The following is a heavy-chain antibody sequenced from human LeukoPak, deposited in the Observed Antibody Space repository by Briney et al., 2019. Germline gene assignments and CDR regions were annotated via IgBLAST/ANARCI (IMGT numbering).Heavy chain of an antibody. CDR1: GFTVSSNY. V-gene: IGHV3-66*04. Sequence: GGSLRLSCAASGFTVSSNYMSWVRQAPGKGLEWVSVIYSGGSTYYADSVKGRFTISRDNSKNTLYLQMNSLRAEDTAVYYCASQGSLHAFDIWGQGTMVTVSS. CDR2: IYSGGST. CDR3: ASQGSLHAFDI. D-gene: IGHD2-15*01. J-gene: IGHJ3*02.